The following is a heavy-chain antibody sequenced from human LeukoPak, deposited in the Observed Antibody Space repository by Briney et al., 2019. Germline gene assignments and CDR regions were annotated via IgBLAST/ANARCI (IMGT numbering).Heavy chain of an antibody. J-gene: IGHJ4*02. CDR2: INPKSGGT. D-gene: IGHD3-3*01. V-gene: IGHV1-2*02. Sequence: ASVKVSCKASGYSFTNYGINWVRQATGQGLEWMGWINPKSGGTNYAQKFQGRVTMTRDTSISTAYMELSRLRSDDTGVYFCTGLGRSFLEWPFDYWGQGTLVTVSS. CDR1: GYSFTNYG. CDR3: TGLGRSFLEWPFDY.